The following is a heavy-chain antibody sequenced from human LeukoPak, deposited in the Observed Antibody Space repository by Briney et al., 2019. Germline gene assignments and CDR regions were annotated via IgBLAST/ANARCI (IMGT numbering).Heavy chain of an antibody. CDR2: IFGSGDDT. Sequence: GGSLRLSCAASGFTFSDYAMSGVRQAPGKGLEWVSIIFGSGDDTYHADSVKGRFTISRDNSKNTLYLKMTSLRAEDKAVYYCARGNPYYYDSSGYFAFDIWGQGTMVTVSS. CDR3: ARGNPYYYDSSGYFAFDI. V-gene: IGHV3-23*01. CDR1: GFTFSDYA. J-gene: IGHJ3*02. D-gene: IGHD3-22*01.